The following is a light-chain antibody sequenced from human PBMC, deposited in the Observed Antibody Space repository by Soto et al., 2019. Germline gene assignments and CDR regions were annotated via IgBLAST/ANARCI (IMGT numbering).Light chain of an antibody. V-gene: IGLV1-51*01. J-gene: IGLJ1*01. Sequence: QSVLTQPPSVSAAPGQKVTISCSGSSSNIGNNYVSWYQQLPGTAPKLLIYDNNKRPSGIPDRFSGSKSGTSATLGITGLQTWDEADYYCGKWDSRLSAYVSGTGTKFTVL. CDR1: SSNIGNNY. CDR3: GKWDSRLSAYV. CDR2: DNN.